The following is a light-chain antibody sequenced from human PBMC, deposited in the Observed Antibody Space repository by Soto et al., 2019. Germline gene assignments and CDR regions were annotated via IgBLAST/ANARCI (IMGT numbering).Light chain of an antibody. V-gene: IGKV2-24*01. CDR3: MQATQSYT. CDR1: QSLVHGDGNTC. CDR2: MIS. Sequence: EIVMTQTPLSSPVTLGQPASISCRSSQSLVHGDGNTCLSWLQQRPGQPPRLLIYMISNRFSGVPDRFTGSGAGTDFTLRISRVEAEDVGVYYCMQATQSYTFGQGTKLEIK. J-gene: IGKJ2*01.